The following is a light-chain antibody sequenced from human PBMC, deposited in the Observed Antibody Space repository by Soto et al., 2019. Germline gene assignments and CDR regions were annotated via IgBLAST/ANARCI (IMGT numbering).Light chain of an antibody. CDR2: GAS. Sequence: EIVLTQSPGTLSLSPGERATLSCRASQSVTSNYLAWYQQKLGQAPRLLIYGASNRASGIPDRFSGSGSGTDFTLTISRLEPEDFAVYYCQQYVSSPRTFGQGTKVEIK. CDR3: QQYVSSPRT. J-gene: IGKJ1*01. CDR1: QSVTSNY. V-gene: IGKV3-20*01.